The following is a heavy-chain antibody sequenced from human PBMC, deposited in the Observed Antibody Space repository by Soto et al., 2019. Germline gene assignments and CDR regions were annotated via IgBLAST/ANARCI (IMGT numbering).Heavy chain of an antibody. CDR1: GLFFNSYS. V-gene: IGHV3-21*01. CDR3: VAPRLGGVIAEYHFEF. Sequence: GGSLRLCCVTSGLFFNSYSINWVRQAPGKGLEWVSSITGGRISTDYAASVRCRFTISRENGKNSVFLQMNSLTAEDTAVYFCVAPRLGGVIAEYHFEFWGQATLVTVSS. CDR2: ITGGRIST. D-gene: IGHD3-16*02. J-gene: IGHJ4*02.